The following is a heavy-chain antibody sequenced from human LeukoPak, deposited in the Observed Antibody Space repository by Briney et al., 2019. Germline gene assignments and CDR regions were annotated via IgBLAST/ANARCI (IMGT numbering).Heavy chain of an antibody. V-gene: IGHV3-23*01. Sequence: PRGSLRLSCAASGFTFSSHAMSWVRQAPGKGLEWVSAISGSGGSTYYADSVKGRFTISRDNSKNTLYLQMNSLRAEDTAVYYCAKEAYYDFWSGYYYFDYWGQGTLVTVSS. J-gene: IGHJ4*02. D-gene: IGHD3-3*01. CDR2: ISGSGGST. CDR3: AKEAYYDFWSGYYYFDY. CDR1: GFTFSSHA.